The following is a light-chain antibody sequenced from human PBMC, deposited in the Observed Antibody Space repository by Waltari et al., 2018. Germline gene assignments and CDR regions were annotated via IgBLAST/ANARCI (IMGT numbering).Light chain of an antibody. CDR1: QSVLYSSNNKNY. J-gene: IGKJ2*01. CDR3: LQYYTSPQT. V-gene: IGKV4-1*01. CDR2: WAS. Sequence: DIGLNQSPDSLAVALGERAPSNCKSSQSVLYSSNNKNYLAWYQQQPGQPTKLLISWASTRESGVPGRFSGSGSGTDFTLTISSLQAEDVAVYFCLQYYTSPQTFGQGTRLEI.